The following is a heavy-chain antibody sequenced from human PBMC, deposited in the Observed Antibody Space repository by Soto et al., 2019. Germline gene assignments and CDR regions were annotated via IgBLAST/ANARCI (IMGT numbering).Heavy chain of an antibody. D-gene: IGHD1-26*01. J-gene: IGHJ4*02. CDR3: ARDQEHIGHFDY. V-gene: IGHV1-18*01. CDR1: GYTFTSYG. Sequence: ASVKVSCKASGYTFTSYGISWVRQAPGQGLEWMGWISAYNGNTNYAQKLQGRVTMTTDTSTSTAYMELRSLRSDDTTVYYCARDQEHIGHFDYWGQGTLVTVSS. CDR2: ISAYNGNT.